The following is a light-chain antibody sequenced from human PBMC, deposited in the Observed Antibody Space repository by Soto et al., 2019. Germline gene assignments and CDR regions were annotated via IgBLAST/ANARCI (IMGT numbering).Light chain of an antibody. Sequence: EIVMTQSPATLSVSPGERATLSCRASQSISSDLGWYQQKPGQAPRLLIYDISSRATGVPTRFSGSGSGTEFTLTISSLQSEDFAVYYCQQNNSWPLTFGGGTKVDIK. CDR2: DIS. J-gene: IGKJ4*01. V-gene: IGKV3D-15*01. CDR1: QSISSD. CDR3: QQNNSWPLT.